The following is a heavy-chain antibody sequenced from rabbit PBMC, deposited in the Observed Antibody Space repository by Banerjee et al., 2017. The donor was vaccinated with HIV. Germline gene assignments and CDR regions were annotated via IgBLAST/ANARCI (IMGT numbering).Heavy chain of an antibody. J-gene: IGHJ4*01. CDR1: GFSFSNKYV. CDR3: ARDGFGTGPDYDL. Sequence: QEQLEESGGGLVQPEGSLTLTCTASGFSFSNKYVMCWVRQAPGKGLERIACINTSSGNTVYATWAKGRFTNAKASWTTVTLQMASLTAADTATYFCARDGFGTGPDYDLRGPGTLVTVS. V-gene: IGHV1S45*01. D-gene: IGHD7-1*01. CDR2: INTSSGNT.